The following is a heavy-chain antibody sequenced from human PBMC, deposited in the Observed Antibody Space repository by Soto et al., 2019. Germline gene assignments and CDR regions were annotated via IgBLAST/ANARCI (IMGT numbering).Heavy chain of an antibody. V-gene: IGHV3-23*01. CDR2: ISGSGGST. CDR3: AKANQSPVHSEKGFFYYYAIDV. Sequence: EVQLLESGGGLVQPGGSLRLSCAASGFTFSSYAMSWVRQAPGKGLEWVSAISGSGGSTYYADSVKGRFTISRDNSKHTPYLPITSQRVEDTAVYYCAKANQSPVHSEKGFFYYYAIDVWGQGTTVTVS. J-gene: IGHJ6*02. D-gene: IGHD2-15*01. CDR1: GFTFSSYA.